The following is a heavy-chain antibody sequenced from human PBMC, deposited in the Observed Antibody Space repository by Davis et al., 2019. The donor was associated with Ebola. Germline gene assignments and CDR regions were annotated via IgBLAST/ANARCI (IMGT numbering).Heavy chain of an antibody. Sequence: PSETLSLTCAVYGGSFSGYYWSWIRRPPGKGLEWIGEINHSGSTNYNPSLKSRVTISVDTSKNQFSLKLSSVTAADTAVYYCARAPSVGTKLFDYWGQGTLVTVSS. J-gene: IGHJ4*02. D-gene: IGHD1-26*01. V-gene: IGHV4-34*01. CDR2: INHSGST. CDR1: GGSFSGYY. CDR3: ARAPSVGTKLFDY.